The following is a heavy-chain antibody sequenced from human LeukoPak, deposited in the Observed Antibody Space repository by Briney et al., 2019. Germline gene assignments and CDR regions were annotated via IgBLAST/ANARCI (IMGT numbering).Heavy chain of an antibody. CDR1: GASISSGGYS. CDR2: IYHSAST. Sequence: PSQTLSLTCAVSGASISSGGYSWSWIRQPPGKGLEWIGYIYHSASTYYNPSLKSRVTISVDRSKNQFSLKLSSVTAADTAVYYCARADYFDYWGQGTLVTVSS. CDR3: ARADYFDY. J-gene: IGHJ4*02. V-gene: IGHV4-30-2*01.